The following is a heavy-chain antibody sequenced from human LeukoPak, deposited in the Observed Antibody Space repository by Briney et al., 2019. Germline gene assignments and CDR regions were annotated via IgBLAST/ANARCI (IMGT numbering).Heavy chain of an antibody. V-gene: IGHV4-38-2*02. Sequence: SETLSLTCTVSGYSISSGYYWGWIRQPPGEGLEWIGYIFYSGSTNYNPSLKSRVTISVDTSKNQFSLKLSSVTAADTAVYYCARRGYCTGSSCYSFDYWGQGTLVTVSS. J-gene: IGHJ4*02. CDR1: GYSISSGYY. CDR3: ARRGYCTGSSCYSFDY. CDR2: IFYSGST. D-gene: IGHD2-15*01.